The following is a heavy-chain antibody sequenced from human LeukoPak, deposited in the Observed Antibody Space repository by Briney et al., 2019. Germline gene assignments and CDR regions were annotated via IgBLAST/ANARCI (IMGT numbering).Heavy chain of an antibody. D-gene: IGHD2-2*01. CDR2: IRSKAYGGTT. V-gene: IGHV3-49*03. CDR1: GFTFGDYA. CDR3: TASDHLYCSSSSCHFDY. Sequence: GGSLRLSCTASGFTFGDYAMSWFRQAPGKGLEWVGFIRSKAYGGTTEYAASVRGRFIISRDDSRSTAYLQMNSLKTEDTAVYYCTASDHLYCSSSSCHFDYWGQGTLVTVAS. J-gene: IGHJ4*02.